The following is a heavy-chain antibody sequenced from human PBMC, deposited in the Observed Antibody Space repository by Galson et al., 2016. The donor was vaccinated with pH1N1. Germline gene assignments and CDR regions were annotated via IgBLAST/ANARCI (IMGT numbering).Heavy chain of an antibody. D-gene: IGHD2-15*01. CDR1: GLTFNKVW. V-gene: IGHV3-15*01. CDR3: TSHLGYCCGGCSSGDY. Sequence: SLRLSCAVSGLTFNKVWLSWVRQAPGKGLEWVGRIKSEAESGTTDYAAPVKGRFSISRDDSKNRLFLQMNSLKTEDTAVYYCTSHLGYCCGGCSSGDYWGAGTLVTVSS. J-gene: IGHJ4*02. CDR2: IKSEAESGTT.